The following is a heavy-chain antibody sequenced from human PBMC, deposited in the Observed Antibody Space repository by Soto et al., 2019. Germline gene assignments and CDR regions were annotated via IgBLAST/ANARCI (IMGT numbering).Heavy chain of an antibody. V-gene: IGHV4-34*01. D-gene: IGHD2-2*01. J-gene: IGHJ5*02. CDR2: INHSGST. CDR3: ARGKPVKGGWFDP. Sequence: SETLSLTCAVYGGSFSGYYWSWIRQPPGKGLEWIGEINHSGSTNYNPSLKSRVTISVDTSKNQFSLKLSSVTAADTAVYYCARGKPVKGGWFDPWGQGTLVTVSS. CDR1: GGSFSGYY.